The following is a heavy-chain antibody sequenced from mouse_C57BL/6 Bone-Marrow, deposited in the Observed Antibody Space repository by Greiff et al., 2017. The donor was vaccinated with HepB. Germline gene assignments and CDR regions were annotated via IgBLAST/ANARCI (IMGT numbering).Heavy chain of an antibody. J-gene: IGHJ3*01. Sequence: QVQLQQPGAELVRPGTSVKLSCKASGYTFTSYWMHWVKQRPGQGLEWIGVIDPSDSYTNYNQKFKGKATLTVDTSSSTAYMQLSSLTSEDSAVYYCARCYYDYDRGFDYWGQGTLVTVSA. CDR2: IDPSDSYT. CDR3: ARCYYDYDRGFDY. CDR1: GYTFTSYW. V-gene: IGHV1-59*01. D-gene: IGHD2-4*01.